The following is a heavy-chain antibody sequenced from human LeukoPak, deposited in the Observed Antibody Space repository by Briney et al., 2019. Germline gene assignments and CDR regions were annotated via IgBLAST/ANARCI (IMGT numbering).Heavy chain of an antibody. Sequence: GGSLRLSCAASGFNFSSYTMHWVRQAPGKGPEWVSSISRTSTYKLFADSMKGRFTISRDNARSSLHLHMNSLRVEDTAVYYCARLNYFDSRGEGFDVWGLGKMVTVSS. CDR3: ARLNYFDSRGEGFDV. CDR2: ISRTSTYK. CDR1: GFNFSSYT. J-gene: IGHJ3*01. V-gene: IGHV3-21*01. D-gene: IGHD3-22*01.